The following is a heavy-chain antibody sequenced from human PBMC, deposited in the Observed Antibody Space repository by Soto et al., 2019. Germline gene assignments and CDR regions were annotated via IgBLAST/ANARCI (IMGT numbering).Heavy chain of an antibody. CDR1: GGAMSSGGYP. CDR2: IFHSGNT. D-gene: IGHD3-10*01. CDR3: AASYQLALEGSWFDP. Sequence: KPSETLSLTCAVSGGAMSSGGYPWNWIRQPPGKGLEWLGHIFHSGNTNYNPSLKSRVTISVDKSKNQFSLRLSSVTAADTAVYYCAASYQLALEGSWFDPWGQGTLVTVSS. V-gene: IGHV4-30-2*01. J-gene: IGHJ5*02.